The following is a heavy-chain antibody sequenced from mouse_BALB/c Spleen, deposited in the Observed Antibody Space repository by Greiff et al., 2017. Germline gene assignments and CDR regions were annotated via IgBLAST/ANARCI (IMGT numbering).Heavy chain of an antibody. D-gene: IGHD2-1*01. V-gene: IGHV3-2*02. Sequence: EVQLVESGPGLVKPSQSLSLTCTVTGYSITSDYAWNWIRQFPGNKLEWMGYISYSGSTSYNPSLKSRISITRDTSKNQFFLQLNSVTTEDTATYYCARIYYGNYVGYFDVWGAGTTVTVSS. CDR3: ARIYYGNYVGYFDV. J-gene: IGHJ1*01. CDR1: GYSITSDYA. CDR2: ISYSGST.